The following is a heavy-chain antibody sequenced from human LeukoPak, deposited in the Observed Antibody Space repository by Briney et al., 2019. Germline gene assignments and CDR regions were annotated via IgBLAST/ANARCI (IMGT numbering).Heavy chain of an antibody. CDR1: GYTFTSYA. V-gene: IGHV1-2*02. CDR3: ARDRYGDGFAHFDY. Sequence: ASVKASCKASGYTFTSYAMHWVRQAPGQRLEWMGWITPSGGTNYPQKFQGRVAITRDTSITTAYMDLSRLTSDDTAVYYCARDRYGDGFAHFDYWGQGALVTVSS. D-gene: IGHD5-24*01. J-gene: IGHJ4*02. CDR2: ITPSGGT.